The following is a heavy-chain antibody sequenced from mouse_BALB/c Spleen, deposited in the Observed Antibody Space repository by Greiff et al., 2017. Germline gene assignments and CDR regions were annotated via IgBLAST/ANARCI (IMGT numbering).Heavy chain of an antibody. CDR2: IWAGGST. Sequence: VQVVESGPGLVAPSQSLSITCTVSGFSLTSYGVHWVRQPPGKGLEWLGVIWAGGSTNYNSALMSRLSISKDNSKSQVFLKMNSLQTDDTAMYYCARDLSMITPYAMDYWGQGTSVTVSS. CDR1: GFSLTSYG. D-gene: IGHD2-4*01. CDR3: ARDLSMITPYAMDY. V-gene: IGHV2-9*02. J-gene: IGHJ4*01.